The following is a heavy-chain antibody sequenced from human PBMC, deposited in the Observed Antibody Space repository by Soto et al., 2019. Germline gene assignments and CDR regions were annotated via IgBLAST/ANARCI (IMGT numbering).Heavy chain of an antibody. CDR3: ARQVVDGTVAGTGSFDS. Sequence: SETLSLTCTVSGGSISSYDWSWIRQPPGKGLEWIGYIYYSGSTNYNPSLKSRVTISVDKSKNQFSLKLSSVTAADTAVYYCARQVVDGTVAGTGSFDSWGQGTLVTVSS. J-gene: IGHJ4*02. CDR2: IYYSGST. CDR1: GGSISSYD. D-gene: IGHD6-19*01. V-gene: IGHV4-59*08.